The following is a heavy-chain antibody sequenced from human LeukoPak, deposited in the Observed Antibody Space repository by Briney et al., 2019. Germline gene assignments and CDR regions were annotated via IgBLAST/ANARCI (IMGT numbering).Heavy chain of an antibody. J-gene: IGHJ4*02. CDR2: INAGNGNT. V-gene: IGHV1-3*01. CDR1: GFTFTSYA. CDR3: TRGGTSTPPAVDY. D-gene: IGHD1-1*01. Sequence: ASVKVSCKASGFTFTSYAIHWVRQAPGQRLDWMGWINAGNGNTRYSQKFQGRVTITRDTSASTAYMELSSLRSEDTAVYYCTRGGTSTPPAVDYWGQGSLVTVSS.